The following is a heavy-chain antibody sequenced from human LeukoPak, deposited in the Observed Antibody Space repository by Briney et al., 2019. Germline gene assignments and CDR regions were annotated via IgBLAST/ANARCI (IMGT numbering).Heavy chain of an antibody. CDR2: IYYSGST. CDR1: GGSISSGDYY. J-gene: IGHJ4*02. CDR3: ARYEELLRYFDY. Sequence: PSETLSLTCTVSGGSISSGDYYWSWIRQPRGKGLEWIGYIYYSGSTYYNPSLKSRVTISVDTSKNQFSLKLSSVTAADTAVYYCARYEELLRYFDYWGQGTLVTVSS. D-gene: IGHD1-26*01. V-gene: IGHV4-30-4*01.